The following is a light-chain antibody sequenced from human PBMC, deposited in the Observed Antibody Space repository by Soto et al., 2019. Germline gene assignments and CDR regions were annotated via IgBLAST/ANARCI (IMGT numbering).Light chain of an antibody. J-gene: IGKJ2*01. Sequence: EIVLTQSPGTLSLSPGERATLSCRASQSVSSSYLAWYQQKPGQAPRLLIYGESSRATGIPDRFSGSGSGTDFTLTISRLEPEDFAVYYCQQYGSPNTFGQGTKLEIK. CDR3: QQYGSPNT. CDR2: GES. CDR1: QSVSSSY. V-gene: IGKV3-20*01.